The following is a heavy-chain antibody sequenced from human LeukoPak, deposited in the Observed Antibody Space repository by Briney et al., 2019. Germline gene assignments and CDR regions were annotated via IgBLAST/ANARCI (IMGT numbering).Heavy chain of an antibody. D-gene: IGHD3-3*01. CDR1: GFTFSSYA. CDR3: AKVPPYYDFWSGYYPFDY. Sequence: PGGSLRLSCAASGFTFSSYAMSWVRQAPGKGLEWVSAISGSGGSTYYADSVKGRFTISRDNSKNTLYLQMNSLRAEDTAVYYCAKVPPYYDFWSGYYPFDYWGQGTLVTVS. CDR2: ISGSGGST. V-gene: IGHV3-23*01. J-gene: IGHJ4*02.